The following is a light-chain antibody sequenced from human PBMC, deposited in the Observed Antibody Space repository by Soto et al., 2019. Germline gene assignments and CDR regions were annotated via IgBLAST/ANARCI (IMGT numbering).Light chain of an antibody. J-gene: IGKJ1*01. V-gene: IGKV1-27*01. CDR2: AAS. Sequence: DFQMTQSPSSLSASVGDRVTIACRASQDISNYLAWYQQKPGEPPKLLIYAASTLQSGVPSRFSGSGSGTDFTLTISSLQPEDVATYYCQKYTTDPWTFGQGTNVEIK. CDR1: QDISNY. CDR3: QKYTTDPWT.